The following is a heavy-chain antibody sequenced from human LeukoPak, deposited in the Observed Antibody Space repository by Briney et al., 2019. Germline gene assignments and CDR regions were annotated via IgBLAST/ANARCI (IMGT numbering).Heavy chain of an antibody. Sequence: GGSLRLSCAASGFTVSSNFLSWVRQAPGKGLEWVSLIYSGCSTDYTDSVKGRFTISRDNSKNTLYLQMNSLRAEDTAIYYCARDEWYGEYAHWGLGTLVTVSS. V-gene: IGHV3-53*01. CDR2: IYSGCST. D-gene: IGHD3-10*01. CDR3: ARDEWYGEYAH. J-gene: IGHJ4*02. CDR1: GFTVSSNF.